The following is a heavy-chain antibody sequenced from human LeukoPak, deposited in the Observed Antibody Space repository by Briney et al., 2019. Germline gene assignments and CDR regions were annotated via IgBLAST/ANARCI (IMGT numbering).Heavy chain of an antibody. Sequence: SETLSLTCTASGGSISSYYWSWIRQPAGKGLEWIGRIYISGSTNYNPSLKSRVTMSVGTSKNQFSLKLSSVTAADTAVYYCARDRGTWNDDGFDYWGQGTLVTVSS. J-gene: IGHJ4*02. CDR1: GGSISSYY. D-gene: IGHD1-1*01. CDR2: IYISGST. CDR3: ARDRGTWNDDGFDY. V-gene: IGHV4-4*07.